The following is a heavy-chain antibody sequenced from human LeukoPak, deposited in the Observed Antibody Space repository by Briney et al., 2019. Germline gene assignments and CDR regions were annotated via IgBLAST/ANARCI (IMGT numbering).Heavy chain of an antibody. J-gene: IGHJ4*02. Sequence: GGSLRLSCAASGFTFSSYGIHWVRQAPGKGLEWVTFIQYDGSDIFYADSVRGRFTISRDNSKNTVYLQMNSLRAEDTAVYYCARALRVSGSYSRFDYWGQGTLVTVSS. CDR3: ARALRVSGSYSRFDY. V-gene: IGHV3-30*02. CDR1: GFTFSSYG. D-gene: IGHD1-26*01. CDR2: IQYDGSDI.